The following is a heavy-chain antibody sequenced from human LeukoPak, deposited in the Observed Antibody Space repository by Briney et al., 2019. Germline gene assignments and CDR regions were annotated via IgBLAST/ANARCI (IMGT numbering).Heavy chain of an antibody. D-gene: IGHD2-21*01. CDR3: AREVRVLDWFDP. V-gene: IGHV4-61*02. J-gene: IGHJ5*02. CDR2: IYTSGST. CDR1: GGSIRSASNY. Sequence: ASETLSLTCTVSGGSIRSASNYWSWIRQPAGKGLEWIGRIYTSGSTNYNPSLKSRVTISVDTSKNQFSLKLSSVTAADTAVYYCAREVRVLDWFDPRGQGTLVTVSS.